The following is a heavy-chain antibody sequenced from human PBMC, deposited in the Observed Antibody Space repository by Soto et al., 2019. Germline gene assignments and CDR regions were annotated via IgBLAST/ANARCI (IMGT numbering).Heavy chain of an antibody. CDR2: INHSGTI. J-gene: IGHJ6*02. D-gene: IGHD2-21*02. Sequence: QVQIQQWGAGLLKPSETLSLTCAVSGGSFSGFYWTWIRQPPGEGLEWIGEINHSGTINFNPSLRSRLTISLVSSKTHFSLKPTSLTAADAAVYYCARADRTLVTSYGLDVWGQGTTVTVSS. CDR3: ARADRTLVTSYGLDV. V-gene: IGHV4-34*02. CDR1: GGSFSGFY.